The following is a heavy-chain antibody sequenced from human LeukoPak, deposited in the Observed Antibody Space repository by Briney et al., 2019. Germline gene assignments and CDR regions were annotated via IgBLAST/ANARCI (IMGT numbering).Heavy chain of an antibody. J-gene: IGHJ4*02. Sequence: SETLSLTCAVYGGSFSGYYWSWIRQPPGKGLEWIGEINHSGSTNYNPSLKSRVTISVDTSKNQFSLKLSSVTVADTAVCFCARTGARYFDFWGRGTLVTVSS. V-gene: IGHV4-34*01. CDR1: GGSFSGYY. D-gene: IGHD1-14*01. CDR2: INHSGST. CDR3: ARTGARYFDF.